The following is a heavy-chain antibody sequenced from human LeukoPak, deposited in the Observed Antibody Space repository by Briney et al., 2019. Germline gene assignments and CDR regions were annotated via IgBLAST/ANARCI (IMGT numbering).Heavy chain of an antibody. CDR3: ARAGDTAMVTCFDY. CDR2: INHSGST. J-gene: IGHJ4*02. Sequence: SETLSLTCAVYGGSFSGYYWSWIRQPPGKGLEWIGEINHSGSTNYNPSLKSRVTISVDTSKNQFSLKLSPVTAADTAVYYCARAGDTAMVTCFDYWGQGTLVTVSS. V-gene: IGHV4-34*01. CDR1: GGSFSGYY. D-gene: IGHD5-18*01.